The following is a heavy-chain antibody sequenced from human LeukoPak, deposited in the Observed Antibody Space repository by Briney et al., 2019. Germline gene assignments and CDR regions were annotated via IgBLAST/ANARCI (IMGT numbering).Heavy chain of an antibody. D-gene: IGHD4-17*01. CDR3: AKDRLFGYGDQVDAFDI. J-gene: IGHJ3*02. V-gene: IGHV3-11*01. Sequence: GGSLRLSCAASGFTFSDYYMSWIRQAPGKGLEWVSYISSSGSTIYYADSVKGRFTISRDNSKNTLYLQMNSLRAEDTAVYYCAKDRLFGYGDQVDAFDIWGQGTMVTVSS. CDR2: ISSSGSTI. CDR1: GFTFSDYY.